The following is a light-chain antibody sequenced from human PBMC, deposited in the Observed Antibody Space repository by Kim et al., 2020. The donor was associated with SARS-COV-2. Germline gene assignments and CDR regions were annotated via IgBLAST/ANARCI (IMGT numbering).Light chain of an antibody. CDR3: GTWDDTLNARRV. CDR1: TSNIGRKL. Sequence: QSVLTQPPSVSAVPGQEVTISCSGSTSNIGRKLVSWYQQFPGTAPKLLIYANYKRPSGIPDRFSGSKSGPSTTLGISGLQPGGAADYYGGTWDDTLNARRVFGGGTQLTDL. J-gene: IGLJ3*02. CDR2: ANY. V-gene: IGLV1-51*01.